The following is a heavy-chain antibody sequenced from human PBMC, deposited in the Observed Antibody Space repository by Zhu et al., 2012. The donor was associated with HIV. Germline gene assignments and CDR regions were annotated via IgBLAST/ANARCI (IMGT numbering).Heavy chain of an antibody. Sequence: QVQLQESGPGLVKPSGTLSLTCAVSGGSISSSHWWSWVRQPPGKGLEWIGEIYHSGSTSYNPSLKSRVTISVDKSKDQFSLRLSSVTAADTAVYYCARRTTVVSWFDPWGQGTLVTVSS. CDR2: IYHSGST. J-gene: IGHJ5*02. V-gene: IGHV4-4*02. CDR1: GGSISSSHW. CDR3: ARRTTVVSWFDP. D-gene: IGHD4-23*01.